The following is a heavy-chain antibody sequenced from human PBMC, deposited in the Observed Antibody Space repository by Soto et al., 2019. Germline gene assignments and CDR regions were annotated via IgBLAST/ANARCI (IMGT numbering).Heavy chain of an antibody. CDR3: AREKDLAYCGGDCSARPATFDY. CDR1: GGSISSYY. J-gene: IGHJ4*02. Sequence: ASETLSLTCTVSGGSISSYYWSWIRQPAGKGLEWIGRIYTSGSTNYNPSLKSRVTMSVDTSKNQFSLKLSSVTAADTAVYYCAREKDLAYCGGDCSARPATFDYWGQGTLVTVSS. D-gene: IGHD2-21*02. CDR2: IYTSGST. V-gene: IGHV4-4*07.